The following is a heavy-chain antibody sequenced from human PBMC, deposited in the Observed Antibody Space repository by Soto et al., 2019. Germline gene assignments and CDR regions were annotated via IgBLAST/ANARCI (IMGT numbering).Heavy chain of an antibody. CDR3: ARCRQPGSGWYYYGRDV. Sequence: SVKVSCKASGGTFSSYAISWVRQAPGQGLGWMGGIVPIFGTANYAQKFQGRVTITAGESTSTAYMEMSSLSSEETAVYYWARCRQPGSGWYYYGRDVWGQGTRGTV. V-gene: IGHV1-69*13. J-gene: IGHJ6*02. D-gene: IGHD6-19*01. CDR1: GGTFSSYA. CDR2: IVPIFGTA.